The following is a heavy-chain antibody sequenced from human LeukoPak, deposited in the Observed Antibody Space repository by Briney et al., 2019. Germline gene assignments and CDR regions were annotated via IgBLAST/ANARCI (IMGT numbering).Heavy chain of an antibody. J-gene: IGHJ4*02. CDR1: GYTFTNYY. CDR2: INPSGGST. CDR3: ARGRRGATYSLDY. Sequence: ASVKVSCKASGYTFTNYYMHWVRQAPGQGLEWMGMINPSGGSTSYPQKFQGRFTMTRDTSTSTVQMELSRLRSEDTAVYYCARGRRGATYSLDYWGQGTLVTVSS. D-gene: IGHD4/OR15-4a*01. V-gene: IGHV1-46*01.